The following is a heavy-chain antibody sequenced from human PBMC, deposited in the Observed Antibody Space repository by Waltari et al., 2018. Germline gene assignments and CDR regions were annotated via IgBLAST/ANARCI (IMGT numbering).Heavy chain of an antibody. CDR2: IIPIVGTA. CDR3: ASGIAVAGNYFDY. CDR1: GGTFSSYA. Sequence: QVQLVQSGAEVKKPGSSVKVSCKASGGTFSSYAISWVRQAPGQGLEWMGGIIPIVGTANDSQKFQGIVTITADKSTSTAYMELSSLRSEDTAVYYCASGIAVAGNYFDYWGQGTLVTVSS. V-gene: IGHV1-69*14. J-gene: IGHJ4*02. D-gene: IGHD6-19*01.